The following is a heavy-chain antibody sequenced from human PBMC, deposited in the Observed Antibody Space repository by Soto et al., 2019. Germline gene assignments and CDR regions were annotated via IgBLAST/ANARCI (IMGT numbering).Heavy chain of an antibody. CDR3: ASRHSSPYFDY. CDR1: GGSISSGDYY. V-gene: IGHV4-30-4*01. CDR2: IYYSGST. Sequence: PSETLSLTCTVSGGSISSGDYYWSWIRQPPGKGLEWIGSIYYSGSTYNNPSLKSRVTISVDTSKNQFSLKLNSVTAADTAVYYCASRHSSPYFDYWGQGTLVTV. J-gene: IGHJ4*02. D-gene: IGHD6-13*01.